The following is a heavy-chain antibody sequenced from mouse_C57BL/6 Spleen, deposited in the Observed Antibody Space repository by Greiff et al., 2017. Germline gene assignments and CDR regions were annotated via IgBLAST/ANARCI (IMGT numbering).Heavy chain of an antibody. J-gene: IGHJ3*01. CDR3: TYSNLAWCAY. Sequence: QVQLQQSGAELVRPGASVTLSCKASGYTFTDYEMHWVKQTPVHGLEWIGAIDPETGGTAYNQKFKGKAILTADKSSSTAYMELRSLTSEDSAVYYCTYSNLAWCAYWGQGTLVTVSA. D-gene: IGHD2-5*01. CDR2: IDPETGGT. CDR1: GYTFTDYE. V-gene: IGHV1-15*01.